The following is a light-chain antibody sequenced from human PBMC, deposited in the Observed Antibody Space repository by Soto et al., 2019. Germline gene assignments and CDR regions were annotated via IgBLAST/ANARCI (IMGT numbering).Light chain of an antibody. CDR1: QSVSSNY. J-gene: IGKJ1*01. CDR2: DTS. CDR3: QHYGRSPPPWT. V-gene: IGKV3-20*01. Sequence: EIVLTQSPGTLSLSPGERATLSCRASQSVSSNYLDWYQQKPGQPPRLLISDTSSRATGIPDRFSGSGSGTAFTLTISGLEREDFAVYYCQHYGRSPPPWTFGQGTKVEIK.